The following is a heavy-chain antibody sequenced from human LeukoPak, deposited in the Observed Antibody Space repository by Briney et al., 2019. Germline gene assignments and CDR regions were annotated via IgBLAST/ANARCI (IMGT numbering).Heavy chain of an antibody. J-gene: IGHJ4*02. V-gene: IGHV3-30-3*01. Sequence: GGSLRLSCAACGFTFSSYAMHWVRQAPGKGLEWGAVISYEGRNQFYAGSVKGRFTLPRDNSKNPLYLKMNSLRIEDTAVYYCGRGSVGFGELNYWGQGTLVTVSS. CDR2: ISYEGRNQ. CDR3: GRGSVGFGELNY. CDR1: GFTFSSYA. D-gene: IGHD3-10*01.